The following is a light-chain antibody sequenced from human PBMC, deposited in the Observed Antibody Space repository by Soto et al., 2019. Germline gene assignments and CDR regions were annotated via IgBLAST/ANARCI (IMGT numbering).Light chain of an antibody. CDR3: QKYNVWPLT. J-gene: IGKJ4*01. V-gene: IGKV3-15*01. CDR1: QSVGSN. CDR2: AAS. Sequence: EIVMTQSAATLSVSPGERATLSCRPSQSVGSNLAWYQQKPGQAPRLLIYAASTRATGIPARFSGSGSGTEFTLTISSLQSEDFAVYYCQKYNVWPLTFGGGTKVEIE.